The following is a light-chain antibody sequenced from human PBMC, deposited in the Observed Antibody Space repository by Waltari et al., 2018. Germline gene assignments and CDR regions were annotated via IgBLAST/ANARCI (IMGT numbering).Light chain of an antibody. CDR2: ASS. CDR3: QQYYSYPWA. J-gene: IGKJ1*01. CDR1: QGISSY. Sequence: AIRMTQSPSSFSASTGDRVPITCRASQGISSYLAWYQQKPGKAPKLLIYASSTLQSGVPSRFSGSGSGTDFTLTISFLQSEDFATYYCQQYYSYPWAFGQGTKVEIK. V-gene: IGKV1-8*01.